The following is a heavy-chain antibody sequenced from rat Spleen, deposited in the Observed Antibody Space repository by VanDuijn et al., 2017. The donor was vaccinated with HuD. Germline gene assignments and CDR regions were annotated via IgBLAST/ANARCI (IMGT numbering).Heavy chain of an antibody. D-gene: IGHD5-1*01. CDR2: ITNTGGST. CDR1: GLTFNNYW. V-gene: IGHV5-31*01. Sequence: EVQLVESGGGLVQPGRSLKLSCVASGLTFNNYWMTWIRQAPGKGLEWVASITNTGGSTYYLDSVKGRFTISRDNAKSALYLQMNSLRSEDTATYYCARHPQLGVFWYFDFWGPGTMVTVSS. J-gene: IGHJ1*01. CDR3: ARHPQLGVFWYFDF.